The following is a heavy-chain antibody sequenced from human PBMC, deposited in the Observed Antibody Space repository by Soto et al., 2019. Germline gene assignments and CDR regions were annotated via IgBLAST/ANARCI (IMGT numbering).Heavy chain of an antibody. D-gene: IGHD2-2*01. J-gene: IGHJ6*02. CDR1: GGSISSGGYY. V-gene: IGHV4-31*03. CDR3: AREGSPDIVVVPAPDYYYGLDV. CDR2: IYYSGST. Sequence: QVQLQESGPGLVKPSQTLSLTCTVSGGSISSGGYYWSWIRQHPGKGLEWIGYIYYSGSTYYNPSLKSRATIYVDPSKNQFPRQLSSVTAADSAVYYCAREGSPDIVVVPAPDYYYGLDVWGQGTTVTVSS.